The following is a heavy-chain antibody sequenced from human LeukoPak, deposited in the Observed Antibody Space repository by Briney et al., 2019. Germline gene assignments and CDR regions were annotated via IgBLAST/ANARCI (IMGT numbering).Heavy chain of an antibody. CDR1: GYTFTSYG. D-gene: IGHD5-18*01. J-gene: IGHJ4*02. Sequence: GSVKVSCKASGYTFTSYGISWVRQAPGQGLEWMGWISAYNGNTNYAQKLQGRVTMTTDTSTSTAYMELRSLRSDDTAVYYCAYSYGMAHYFDYWGQGTLVTVSS. CDR2: ISAYNGNT. CDR3: AYSYGMAHYFDY. V-gene: IGHV1-18*01.